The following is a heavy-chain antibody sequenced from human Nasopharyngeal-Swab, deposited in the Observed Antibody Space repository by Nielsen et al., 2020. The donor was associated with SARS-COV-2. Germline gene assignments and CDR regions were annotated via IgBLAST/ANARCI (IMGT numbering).Heavy chain of an antibody. CDR3: ARGRRYYYDSSGPLSDFDY. J-gene: IGHJ4*02. D-gene: IGHD3-22*01. V-gene: IGHV1-18*01. CDR1: GYTFTSYG. CDR2: ISAYNGNT. Sequence: ASVTVSCKASGYTFTSYGISWVRQAPGQGLEWMGWISAYNGNTNYAQKLQGRVTMTTDTSTSIAYMELRSLRSDDTAVYYCARGRRYYYDSSGPLSDFDYWGQGTLVTVSS.